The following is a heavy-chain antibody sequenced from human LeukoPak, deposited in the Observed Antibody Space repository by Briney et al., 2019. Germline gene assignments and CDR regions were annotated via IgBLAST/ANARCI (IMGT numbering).Heavy chain of an antibody. V-gene: IGHV3-7*03. CDR2: INSDGSEG. CDR1: GFTFSGFW. J-gene: IGHJ3*01. D-gene: IGHD6-6*01. CDR3: ARSSYSSSSSV. Sequence: GGSLRLSCAVSGFTFSGFWVSWSRHAPGKGLEWVASINSDGSEGYYADVVKGRFTISRDNAKDSLYLQINSLRAEDTAVYYCARSSYSSSSSVWGQGTTVTVSS.